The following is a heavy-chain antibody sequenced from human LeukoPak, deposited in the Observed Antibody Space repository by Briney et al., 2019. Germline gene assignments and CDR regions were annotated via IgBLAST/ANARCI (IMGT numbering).Heavy chain of an antibody. J-gene: IGHJ4*02. CDR1: GGSISSSSHY. CDR3: ARVGSGWGDFDY. CDR2: IYYSGST. D-gene: IGHD6-19*01. V-gene: IGHV4-39*07. Sequence: SETLSLTCTVSGGSISSSSHYGGWIRQPPGKGLGWIGSIYYSGSTYYNPSLKSRVTISVDTSKKQFSLKLSSVTAADTAVYYCARVGSGWGDFDYWGQGTLVSVSS.